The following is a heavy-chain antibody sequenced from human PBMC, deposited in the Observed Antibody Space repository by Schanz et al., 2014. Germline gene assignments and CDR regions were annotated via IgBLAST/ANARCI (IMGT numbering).Heavy chain of an antibody. V-gene: IGHV3-33*01. J-gene: IGHJ6*02. Sequence: QVQLVESGGGAVQPGRSLRLSCAASGFIFSSYGLHWVRQAPGKGLEWAAFIWYDGSNKYYADSVKGRFTISRDNSKNTLYLQMNSLRAEDTSVYFCARVRRRIATPSAPSFRNYYYYAMDVWGQGTTVTVSS. CDR1: GFIFSSYG. CDR2: IWYDGSNK. CDR3: ARVRRRIATPSAPSFRNYYYYAMDV. D-gene: IGHD6-6*01.